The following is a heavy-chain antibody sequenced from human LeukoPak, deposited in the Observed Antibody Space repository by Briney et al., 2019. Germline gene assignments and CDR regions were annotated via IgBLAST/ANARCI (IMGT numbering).Heavy chain of an antibody. CDR3: ARDKEAAVDFWSGYYPL. V-gene: IGHV3-7*01. CDR1: GFIFSSYW. CDR2: IRQDGSER. D-gene: IGHD3-3*01. Sequence: GGSLRLSCAASGFIFSSYWMGWVRQAPGKGLEWVANIRQDGSERYYVDSVKGRFTISRDNAQNSLYLQMNSLRDEDTGVYYCARDKEAAVDFWSGYYPLWGQGTLSPSPQ. J-gene: IGHJ4*02.